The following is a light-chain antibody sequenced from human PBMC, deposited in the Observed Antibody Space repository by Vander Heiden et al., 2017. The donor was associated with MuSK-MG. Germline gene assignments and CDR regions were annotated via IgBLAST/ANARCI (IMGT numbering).Light chain of an antibody. CDR1: SGINVGTYS. J-gene: IGLJ2*01. V-gene: IGLV5-45*03. Sequence: QAVLTQPSSLSASPGASASLTCTLRSGINVGTYSIYWYQQKPGSPPQYLLKYKSDSDKQQGSGVPSRFSGSKDASATAVILLISGLQAEDEAYYYCMIWHSTAVVFGGGTKLTVL. CDR3: MIWHSTAVV. CDR2: YKSDSDK.